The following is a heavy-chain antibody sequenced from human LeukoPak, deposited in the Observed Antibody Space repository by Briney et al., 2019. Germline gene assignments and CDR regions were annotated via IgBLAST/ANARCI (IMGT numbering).Heavy chain of an antibody. CDR3: ARDGYSSSWGNYMDV. J-gene: IGHJ6*03. Sequence: SQTLSLTCTVPGGSISSGGYYWSWIWQPPGKGVEWIVDIYHCARTYHNPPLKSRVTTSVDRSKFQFPLKLSSVTAADTAVYYGARDGYSSSWGNYMDVWGKETTLTVSS. CDR1: GGSISSGGYY. D-gene: IGHD6-13*01. V-gene: IGHV4-30-2*01. CDR2: IYHCART.